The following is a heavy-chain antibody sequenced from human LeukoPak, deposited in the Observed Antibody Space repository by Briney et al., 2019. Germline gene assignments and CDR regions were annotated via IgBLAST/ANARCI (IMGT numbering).Heavy chain of an antibody. CDR2: INPKSGGT. D-gene: IGHD2-15*01. V-gene: IGHV1-2*02. Sequence: ASVKVSCKASGYTFTDYYIHWVRQAPGQGLGWMGWINPKSGGTNYAQKFQGRVTMTRDTSISTAYMELSRLRSDDTAVFYCARDFGYCTGGNCYSPPPYWGQGTLVTVSS. J-gene: IGHJ4*02. CDR1: GYTFTDYY. CDR3: ARDFGYCTGGNCYSPPPY.